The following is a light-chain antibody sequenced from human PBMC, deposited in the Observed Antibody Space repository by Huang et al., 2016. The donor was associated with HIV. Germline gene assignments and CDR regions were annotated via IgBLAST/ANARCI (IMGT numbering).Light chain of an antibody. CDR3: QHLYT. CDR1: QAIGTY. CDR2: SSS. Sequence: IQLTQSPSSLSASVGDRVTITCRANQAIGTYLAWYQQKPGKAPELLLNSSSTLRSGVPSSCSGGASGTDFTLTITSLQPEDFASYSCQHLYTFGGGTKVEIK. V-gene: IGKV1-9*01. J-gene: IGKJ4*01.